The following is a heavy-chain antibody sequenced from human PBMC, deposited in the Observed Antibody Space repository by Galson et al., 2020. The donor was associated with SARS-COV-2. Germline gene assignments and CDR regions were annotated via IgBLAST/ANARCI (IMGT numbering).Heavy chain of an antibody. J-gene: IGHJ4*02. CDR3: ARGRAIEGSGRYFDY. Sequence: SETLSLTCTVSAGSISNYYRSWIRQPPGKGLEWIGYIYYRESTNYNPSLKSRVTISVDTSKNQFDLKLSSVTAADTAVYYCARGRAIEGSGRYFDYWGQGTLVTVSS. V-gene: IGHV4-59*08. D-gene: IGHD3-10*01. CDR1: AGSISNYY. CDR2: IYYREST.